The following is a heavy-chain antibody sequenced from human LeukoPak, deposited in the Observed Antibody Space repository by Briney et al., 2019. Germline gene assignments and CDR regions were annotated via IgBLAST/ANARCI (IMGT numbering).Heavy chain of an antibody. D-gene: IGHD2-15*01. CDR3: ARGDCSGGSCYYYYYGMDV. CDR1: GFTFSSYS. J-gene: IGHJ6*04. CDR2: ISSSSSYI. Sequence: GGSLRLSCVASGFTFSSYSMNWVRQAPGKGLEWVSSISSSSSYIYYADSVKGRFTISRDNAKNSLYLQMNSLRAEDTAVYYCARGDCSGGSCYYYYYGMDVWGKGTTVTVSS. V-gene: IGHV3-21*01.